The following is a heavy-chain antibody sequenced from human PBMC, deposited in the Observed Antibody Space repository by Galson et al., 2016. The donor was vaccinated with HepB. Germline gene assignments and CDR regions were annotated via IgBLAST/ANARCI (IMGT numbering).Heavy chain of an antibody. D-gene: IGHD2-2*01. CDR2: IDPNSGGT. V-gene: IGHV1-2*04. Sequence: SVKVSCKASGYTFIDYYIHWVRQAPGQGLQWMGWIDPNSGGTNFAQKFQGSVTMTRDTSLSTVYMELRRLRSDDTAVYYCAREAGSTWPHFDYWGQGALVTVSS. CDR3: AREAGSTWPHFDY. J-gene: IGHJ4*02. CDR1: GYTFIDYY.